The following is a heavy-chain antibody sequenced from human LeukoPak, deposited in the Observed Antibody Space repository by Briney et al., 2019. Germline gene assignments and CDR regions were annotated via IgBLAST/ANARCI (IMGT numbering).Heavy chain of an antibody. D-gene: IGHD3-10*01. Sequence: ASVKVSCKASGGTFSSYAISWVRQAPGQGLEWMGRIIPIFGTANYAQKFQGRVTITADKSTSTAYMELSSLRSEDTAVYYCARVAQHGTAGVRGVMPYDYLGQGTLVTVSS. J-gene: IGHJ4*02. CDR2: IIPIFGTA. CDR3: ARVAQHGTAGVRGVMPYDY. CDR1: GGTFSSYA. V-gene: IGHV1-69*06.